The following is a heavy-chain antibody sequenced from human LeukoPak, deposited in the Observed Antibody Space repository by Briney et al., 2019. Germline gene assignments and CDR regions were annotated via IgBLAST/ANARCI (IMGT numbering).Heavy chain of an antibody. J-gene: IGHJ5*02. CDR3: VRRSSWSTYNYFDP. V-gene: IGHV4-59*08. CDR2: IYYSGTT. CDR1: GGSISSYY. Sequence: SETLSLTRTVSGGSISSYYWSWIRQPPGKGLEWIGYIYYSGTTNYNPSLKSRVTISVDTSENQFSLKLSSVTAADTAVYYCVRRSSWSTYNYFDPWGQGTLVIVSS. D-gene: IGHD6-13*01.